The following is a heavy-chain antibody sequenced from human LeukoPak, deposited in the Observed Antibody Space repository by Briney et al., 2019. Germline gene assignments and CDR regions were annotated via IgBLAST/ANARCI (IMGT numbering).Heavy chain of an antibody. J-gene: IGHJ4*02. CDR3: AKAGGAKEAYFDY. D-gene: IGHD3-10*01. Sequence: GGSLRLSCAASGLTFSSFVMTWVRQAPGKGLEWVSTMSGSGGSTYYADSVKGRFTISRDNSKNTLYLQMNSLRAEDTAIYYCAKAGGAKEAYFDYWGQGTLVTVSS. CDR1: GLTFSSFV. V-gene: IGHV3-23*01. CDR2: MSGSGGST.